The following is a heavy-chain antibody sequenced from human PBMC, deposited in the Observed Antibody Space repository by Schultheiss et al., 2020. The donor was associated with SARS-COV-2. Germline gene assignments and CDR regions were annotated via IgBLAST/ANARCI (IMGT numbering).Heavy chain of an antibody. D-gene: IGHD3-9*01. CDR3: ARVRLDYDILTGYSTTLDYGMDV. V-gene: IGHV1-18*01. Sequence: ASVKVSCKASGYTFTSYGISWVRQAPGQGLEWMGIINPSGGSTSYAQKFQGRVTMTTDTSTSTAYMELRSLRSDDTAVYYCARVRLDYDILTGYSTTLDYGMDVWGQGTTVTVSS. CDR1: GYTFTSYG. CDR2: INPSGGST. J-gene: IGHJ6*02.